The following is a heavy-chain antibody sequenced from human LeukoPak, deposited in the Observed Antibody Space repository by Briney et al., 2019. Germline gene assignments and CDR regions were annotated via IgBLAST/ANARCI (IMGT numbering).Heavy chain of an antibody. J-gene: IGHJ5*02. D-gene: IGHD4-17*01. CDR1: GVSISSDY. Sequence: PSETLSLTCTVSGVSISSDYWSWIRLPPGKGLEWIGHIYYSGSSNYNPSLKSRVTMSVDTSKNQFSLKLTSVTAADTAVYYCARRLRQNLFDPWGQGTLVTVSS. V-gene: IGHV4-59*08. CDR2: IYYSGSS. CDR3: ARRLRQNLFDP.